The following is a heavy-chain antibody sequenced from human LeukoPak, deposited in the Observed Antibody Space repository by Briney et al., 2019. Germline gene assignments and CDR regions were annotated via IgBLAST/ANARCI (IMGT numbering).Heavy chain of an antibody. D-gene: IGHD3-10*01. CDR1: GGTFSSYA. Sequence: SVKVSCKASGGTFSSYAISWVRQAPGQGLEWMGGIIPIFGTANYAQKFRGRVTITADESTSTAYMELSSLRSEDTAVYYCARDLEGGGQGLLWFGELFGWGQGTLVTVSS. CDR2: IIPIFGTA. V-gene: IGHV1-69*01. CDR3: ARDLEGGGQGLLWFGELFG. J-gene: IGHJ4*02.